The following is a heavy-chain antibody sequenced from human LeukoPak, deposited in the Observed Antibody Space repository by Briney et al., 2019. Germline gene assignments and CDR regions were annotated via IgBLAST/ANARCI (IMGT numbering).Heavy chain of an antibody. CDR1: GFTVSSNY. D-gene: IGHD5-12*01. Sequence: GGSLRLSCAASGFTVSSNYMSWVRQAPGKGLERVSVIYSGGSTYYADSVKGRFTISRDNSKNTLYLQMNSLRAEDTAVYYCARDTGLRYFDYWGQGTLVTVSS. CDR2: IYSGGST. CDR3: ARDTGLRYFDY. J-gene: IGHJ4*02. V-gene: IGHV3-53*01.